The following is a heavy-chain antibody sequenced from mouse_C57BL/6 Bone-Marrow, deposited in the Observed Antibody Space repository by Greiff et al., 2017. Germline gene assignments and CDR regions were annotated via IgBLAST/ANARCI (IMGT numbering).Heavy chain of an antibody. Sequence: VQLQQPGAELVRPGSSVKLSCKASGYTFTSYWMHWVKPRPIQGLEWIGNIDPSDSETHYNQKFKDKATLTVDKSSSTAYMQLSSLTSEDSAVYYCAREDSSGYSFAYWGQGTLVTVSA. CDR3: AREDSSGYSFAY. J-gene: IGHJ3*01. D-gene: IGHD3-2*02. CDR2: IDPSDSET. V-gene: IGHV1-52*01. CDR1: GYTFTSYW.